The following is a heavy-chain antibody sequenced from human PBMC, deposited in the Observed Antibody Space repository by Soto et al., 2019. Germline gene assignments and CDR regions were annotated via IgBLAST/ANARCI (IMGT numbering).Heavy chain of an antibody. D-gene: IGHD3-3*01. J-gene: IGHJ5*02. Sequence: SETLSLTCTVSGGSISSYYWSWIRQPPGKGLEWIGYIYYSGSTNYNPSLKSRVTISVDKSKNQFSLKLSSVTAADTAVYYCARFYFWSGSSSNWFDPWGQGTLVTGLL. CDR2: IYYSGST. CDR1: GGSISSYY. V-gene: IGHV4-59*12. CDR3: ARFYFWSGSSSNWFDP.